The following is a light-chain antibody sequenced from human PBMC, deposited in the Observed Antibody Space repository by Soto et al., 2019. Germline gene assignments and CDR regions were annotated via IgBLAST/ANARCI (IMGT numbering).Light chain of an antibody. V-gene: IGKV1-9*01. Sequence: DIQMTQSPSSLFASVGDRVTIACRASQGIGSYLAWYQQKPGEAPKLLIYAASTLQSGVPSRFSGSGSGTDFTLTISCLQSEDFATYYCQQYYSYPRTFGQGTKVDNK. CDR1: QGIGSY. J-gene: IGKJ1*01. CDR3: QQYYSYPRT. CDR2: AAS.